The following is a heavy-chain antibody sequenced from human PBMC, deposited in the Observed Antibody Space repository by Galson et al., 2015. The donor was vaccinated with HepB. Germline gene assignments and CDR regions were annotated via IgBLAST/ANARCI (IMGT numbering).Heavy chain of an antibody. Sequence: SVKVSCKASGGTFSSYAISWVRQAPGQGLEWMGGIIPIFGTANYAQKFQGRVTITADESTSTAYMELSSLRSEDTAVYYCARAGYDFWSGSASTPYYYGMDVWGQGTTVTVSS. D-gene: IGHD3-3*01. J-gene: IGHJ6*02. CDR1: GGTFSSYA. V-gene: IGHV1-69*13. CDR2: IIPIFGTA. CDR3: ARAGYDFWSGSASTPYYYGMDV.